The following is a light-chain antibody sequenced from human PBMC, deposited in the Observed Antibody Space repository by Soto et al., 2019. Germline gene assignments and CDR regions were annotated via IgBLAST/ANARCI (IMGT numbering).Light chain of an antibody. CDR2: DTY. J-gene: IGKJ5*01. CDR3: QQRSDWHPLT. Sequence: EIVLTQSPATLSLSPGERATLSCRASQSVGSFLAWYQQKPGQAPRLLIYDTYKRPTGVPARFTGSGSGADFTLTINSLEPEDFAVYYCQQRSDWHPLTFGQGTRLDIK. CDR1: QSVGSF. V-gene: IGKV3-11*01.